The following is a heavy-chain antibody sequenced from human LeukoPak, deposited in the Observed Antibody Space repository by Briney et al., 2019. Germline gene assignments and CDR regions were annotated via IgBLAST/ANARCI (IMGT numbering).Heavy chain of an antibody. D-gene: IGHD5-18*01. J-gene: IGHJ6*03. CDR2: IRYDGSNK. Sequence: PGGSLRLSCAASGFTFSSYGMHWVRQAPGKGLERVAFIRYDGSNKYYADSVKGRFTISRDNAKNSLYLQMNSLRAEDTAVYYCARESVGYSYGYNYYYMDVWGKGTTVTISS. CDR3: ARESVGYSYGYNYYYMDV. CDR1: GFTFSSYG. V-gene: IGHV3-30*02.